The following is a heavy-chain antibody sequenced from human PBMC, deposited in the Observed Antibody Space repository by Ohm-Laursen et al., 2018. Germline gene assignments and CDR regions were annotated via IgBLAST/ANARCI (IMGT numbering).Heavy chain of an antibody. J-gene: IGHJ3*02. V-gene: IGHV1-69*01. CDR3: ARDDPGGYYDSSGNNDAFDI. CDR1: GGTFSSYA. CDR2: IIPIFGTA. D-gene: IGHD3-22*01. Sequence: SSVKVSCKSSGGTFSSYAISWVRQAPGQGLEWMGGIIPIFGTANYAQKFQGRVTITADESTSTAYMELSSLRSEDTAVYYCARDDPGGYYDSSGNNDAFDIWGQGTMVTVSS.